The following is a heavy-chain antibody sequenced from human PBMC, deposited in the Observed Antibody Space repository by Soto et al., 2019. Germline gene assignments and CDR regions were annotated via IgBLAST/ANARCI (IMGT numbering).Heavy chain of an antibody. V-gene: IGHV3-23*01. CDR1: GFTFSSYA. CDR3: AKRSSSSTFDY. J-gene: IGHJ4*02. CDR2: ISGSDDST. D-gene: IGHD6-6*01. Sequence: EVKLLESGGGLVQPGESLRLSCAASGFTFSSYAMSWVRQAPGQGLEWVSVISGSDDSTYYADSVKGRFTISRYNSKNTLYLQMNSLRAEDTAVYYCAKRSSSSTFDYCGQGTLVTV.